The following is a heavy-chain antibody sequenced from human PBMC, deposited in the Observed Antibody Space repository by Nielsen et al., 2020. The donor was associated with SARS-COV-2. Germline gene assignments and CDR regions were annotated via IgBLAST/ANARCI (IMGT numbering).Heavy chain of an antibody. CDR3: ARDGDGAAMISAGFDF. CDR1: GGSISSGGYY. CDR2: IYYSGST. D-gene: IGHD5-18*01. Sequence: SETLSLTCTVSGGSISSGGYYWSWIRQHPGKGLEWIGYIYYSGSTYYNPSLKSRVTISVDTSKNQLSLTLASMTAADTAIYFCARDGDGAAMISAGFDFWGQGTTVIVSS. V-gene: IGHV4-31*03. J-gene: IGHJ6*02.